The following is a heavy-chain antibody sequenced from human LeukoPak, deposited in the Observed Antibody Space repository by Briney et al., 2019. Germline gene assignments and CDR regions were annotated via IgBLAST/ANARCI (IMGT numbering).Heavy chain of an antibody. CDR3: AKGYSSSWYWLLPFDY. D-gene: IGHD6-13*01. J-gene: IGHJ4*02. V-gene: IGHV3-23*01. CDR2: ISGSGSST. CDR1: GFTFSSYA. Sequence: GGSLRLSCAASGFTFSSYAMSWVRQAPGKGLEWVSAISGSGSSTYYADSVKGRFTISRDNSKNTLYLQMNSLRAEDTAVYYCAKGYSSSWYWLLPFDYWGQGTLVTVSS.